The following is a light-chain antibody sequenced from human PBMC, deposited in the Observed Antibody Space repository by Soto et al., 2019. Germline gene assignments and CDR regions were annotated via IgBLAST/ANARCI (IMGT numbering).Light chain of an antibody. Sequence: QSALTQPASVSGSLGQSITISCTGSNRDIGAYNLVSWYQQYPDTAPKLIIDEVRNRPSGASYRFTFSRSGNTAYLTISALQADNNSTFNCDSYLTASTLLFGGGTKVTVL. CDR3: DSYLTASTLL. CDR2: EVR. J-gene: IGLJ3*02. V-gene: IGLV2-14*01. CDR1: NRDIGAYNL.